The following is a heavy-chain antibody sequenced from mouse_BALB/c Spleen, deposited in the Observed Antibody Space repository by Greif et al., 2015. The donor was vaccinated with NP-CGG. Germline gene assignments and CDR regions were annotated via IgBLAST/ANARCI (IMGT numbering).Heavy chain of an antibody. V-gene: IGHV5-6-5*01. CDR2: ISSGGST. J-gene: IGHJ4*01. D-gene: IGHD2-14*01. Sequence: EVMLVESGGGLVKPGGSLKLSCAASGFTFSSYAMSWVRQTPEKRLEWVASISSGGSTYYPDSVKGRFTISRDNARNILYLQMSSLRSEDTAMYYCARDYRYENYYAMDYWGQGTSVTVSS. CDR3: ARDYRYENYYAMDY. CDR1: GFTFSSYA.